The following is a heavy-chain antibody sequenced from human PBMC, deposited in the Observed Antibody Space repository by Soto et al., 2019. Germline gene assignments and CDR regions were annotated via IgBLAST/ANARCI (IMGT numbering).Heavy chain of an antibody. V-gene: IGHV3-9*01. Sequence: EVQLVESGGGLVQPGRSLRLSCAASGFTFDDYAMHWVRQVSGKGLEWVSGISWNSASIGYADSVKGRFTISRDNAKNSPYLQMNSLRAGDTALYYCARDGGSGIVSFTALDFWGQGTLVTVSS. CDR2: ISWNSASI. CDR1: GFTFDDYA. CDR3: ARDGGSGIVSFTALDF. D-gene: IGHD1-26*01. J-gene: IGHJ4*02.